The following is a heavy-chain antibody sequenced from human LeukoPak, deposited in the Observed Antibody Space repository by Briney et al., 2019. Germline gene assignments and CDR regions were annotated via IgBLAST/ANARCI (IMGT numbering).Heavy chain of an antibody. CDR2: ISSSSSTI. CDR1: GFTFSNSA. CDR3: ARLGGYSPTLL. D-gene: IGHD2-15*01. V-gene: IGHV3-48*04. Sequence: GGSLRLSCAASGFTFSNSAMNWVRQAPGKGLEWVSYISSSSSTIYYADSVKGRFTISRDNAKNSLYLQVNSLRAEDTAVYYCARLGGYSPTLLWGQGALVTVSS. J-gene: IGHJ4*02.